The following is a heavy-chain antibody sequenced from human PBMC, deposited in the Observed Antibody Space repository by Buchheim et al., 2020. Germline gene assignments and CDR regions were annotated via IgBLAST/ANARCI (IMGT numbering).Heavy chain of an antibody. V-gene: IGHV3-30*18. CDR1: GFTFSSYG. Sequence: QVQLVESGGGVVQPGRSLRLSCAASGFTFSSYGMHWVRQAPGKGLEWVAVISYDGSNKYYADSVKGRFTISRDNSKNKLYLQMNSLRAEDTAVYYCAKTVAAAGPYGMDVWGQGTT. CDR2: ISYDGSNK. J-gene: IGHJ6*02. D-gene: IGHD6-13*01. CDR3: AKTVAAAGPYGMDV.